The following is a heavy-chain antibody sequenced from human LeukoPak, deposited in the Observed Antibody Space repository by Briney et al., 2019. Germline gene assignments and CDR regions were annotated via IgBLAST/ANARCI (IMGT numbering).Heavy chain of an antibody. Sequence: SETLSLTCIVSGGSISSYYWSWIRQPPGKGLEWIGNIYYRGSTNYNPSLNSRVIMSVDTTNNQFSLRLSSVTAADTAVYYCARMNGSAYETNFDYWGQGTLVTVSS. D-gene: IGHD3-22*01. J-gene: IGHJ4*02. CDR2: IYYRGST. V-gene: IGHV4-59*12. CDR1: GGSISSYY. CDR3: ARMNGSAYETNFDY.